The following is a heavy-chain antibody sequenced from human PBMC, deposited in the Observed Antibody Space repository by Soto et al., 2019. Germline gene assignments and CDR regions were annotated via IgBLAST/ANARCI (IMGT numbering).Heavy chain of an antibody. CDR3: ARQIYDSSRIYLGAYDI. D-gene: IGHD3-22*01. Sequence: SETLSLTCTVSGGSISTSSYYWGWIRQPPGKGLEWIGSMYYSGSTYYNSSLKSRVTISVDTSKNQFSLKLSSVTAADTAVYYCARQIYDSSRIYLGAYDIWGQGTMVTVSS. CDR1: GGSISTSSYY. J-gene: IGHJ3*02. CDR2: MYYSGST. V-gene: IGHV4-39*01.